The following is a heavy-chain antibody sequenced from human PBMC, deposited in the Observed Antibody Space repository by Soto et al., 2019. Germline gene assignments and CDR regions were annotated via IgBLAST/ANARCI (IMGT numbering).Heavy chain of an antibody. Sequence: GGSLRLSCTASGFTFGDYAMSWFRQAPGKGLEWVGFIRSKAYGGTTEYAASVKGRFTISRDDSKSIAYLQMNSLKTEDTAVYYCTRDRPIDSSGWWLLIGSDAFDIWGQGTMVTVSS. J-gene: IGHJ3*02. CDR2: IRSKAYGGTT. V-gene: IGHV3-49*03. CDR1: GFTFGDYA. D-gene: IGHD6-19*01. CDR3: TRDRPIDSSGWWLLIGSDAFDI.